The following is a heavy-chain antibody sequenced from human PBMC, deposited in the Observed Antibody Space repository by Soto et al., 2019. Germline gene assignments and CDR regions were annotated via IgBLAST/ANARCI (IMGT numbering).Heavy chain of an antibody. CDR2: IIPIFGTA. D-gene: IGHD3-3*01. V-gene: IGHV1-69*13. Sequence: SVKVSCKASGGTFSSYAISWVRQAPGQGLEWMGGIIPIFGTANYAQKFQGRVTITADESTSTGYMELSSLRSEDTAVYYCARGTEARTIFGVDFDYWGQGTLVTVS. CDR3: ARGTEARTIFGVDFDY. CDR1: GGTFSSYA. J-gene: IGHJ4*02.